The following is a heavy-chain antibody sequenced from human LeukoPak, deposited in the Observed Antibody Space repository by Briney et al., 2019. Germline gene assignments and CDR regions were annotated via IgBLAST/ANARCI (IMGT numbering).Heavy chain of an antibody. V-gene: IGHV4-34*01. CDR3: ARGSGWPNYYYYYYMDV. CDR2: INHSGST. CDR1: GGSFSGYF. D-gene: IGHD6-19*01. J-gene: IGHJ6*03. Sequence: SETLSLTCAVYGGSFSGYFWSWIRQPPGKGLEWIGEINHSGSTNYNPSLKSRVTISVDTSKNQFSLKLSSVTAADTAVYYCARGSGWPNYYYYYYMDVWGKGTTVTVSS.